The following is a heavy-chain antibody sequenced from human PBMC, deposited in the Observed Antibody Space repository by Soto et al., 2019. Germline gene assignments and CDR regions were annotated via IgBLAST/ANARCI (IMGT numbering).Heavy chain of an antibody. D-gene: IGHD5-12*01. Sequence: EVQLVESGGGLVKPGGSLRLSCAASGFTFSSYSMNWVRQAPGKGLEWVSSISSSSSYIYYADSVKGRFTISRDNAKNSLYLQMNSLRAEDTAVYYCARDTVGYSGYDYKGGWLGYGMDVWGQGTTVTVSS. CDR1: GFTFSSYS. CDR2: ISSSSSYI. CDR3: ARDTVGYSGYDYKGGWLGYGMDV. V-gene: IGHV3-21*01. J-gene: IGHJ6*02.